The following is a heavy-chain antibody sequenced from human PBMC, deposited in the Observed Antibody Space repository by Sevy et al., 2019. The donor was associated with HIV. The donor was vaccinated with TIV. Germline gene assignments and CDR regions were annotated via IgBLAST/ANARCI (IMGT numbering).Heavy chain of an antibody. Sequence: SETLSLTCTVSGGSISSYYWTWIRQPPGKGLEWIGYISYSGSTNYNPSLESRVAISVDTSKKQFSLKLSSVTAADTAVYYCARGKGYCTNGVCYPFDYWGQGTLVTVSS. J-gene: IGHJ4*02. CDR1: GGSISSYY. CDR3: ARGKGYCTNGVCYPFDY. CDR2: ISYSGST. D-gene: IGHD2-8*01. V-gene: IGHV4-59*01.